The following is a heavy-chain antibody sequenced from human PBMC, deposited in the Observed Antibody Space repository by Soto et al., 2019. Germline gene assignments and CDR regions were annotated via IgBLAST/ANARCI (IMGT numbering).Heavy chain of an antibody. D-gene: IGHD6-25*01. CDR1: GYIFTSYA. V-gene: IGHV1-3*01. Sequence: ASVKVSCKASGYIFTSYAFHWVRLAPGHRLEWMGWINAANGNTKYSQKLQGRITITRDTSASTAYMGLSSLRSEDTAVYYCASTALRISAHGICAYDIWGQGTLVTVAS. CDR2: INAANGNT. CDR3: ASTALRISAHGICAYDI. J-gene: IGHJ3*02.